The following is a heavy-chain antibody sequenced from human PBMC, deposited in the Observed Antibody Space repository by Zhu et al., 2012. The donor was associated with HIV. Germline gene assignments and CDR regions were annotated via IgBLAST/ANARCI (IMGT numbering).Heavy chain of an antibody. CDR2: INHSGSV. Sequence: QVQLQQWGAGLLKPPETLSLTCAVYGGSFSGFYWSWIRQPPGKGLEWIGEINHSGSVNYNPSLKSRVTISVDTSKNQFSLKLSSVTAADTALYYCARGDNYYASGSPAKGRYFQYWGQGTLVTVSS. J-gene: IGHJ1*01. CDR3: ARGDNYYASGSPAKGRYFQY. V-gene: IGHV4-34*01. CDR1: GGSFSGFY. D-gene: IGHD3-10*01.